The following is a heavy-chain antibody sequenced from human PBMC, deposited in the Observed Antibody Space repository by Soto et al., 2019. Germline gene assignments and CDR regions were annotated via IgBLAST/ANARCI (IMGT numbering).Heavy chain of an antibody. Sequence: PGGSLRLSCAASGFTFSDYYMSWIRQAPGKGLEWVSYISSSSSYTNYADSVKGRFTISRDNAKNSLYLQMSSLRAEDTAVYYCARGGTLLGLYYYGMDVWGQGTTVTVSS. J-gene: IGHJ6*02. V-gene: IGHV3-11*06. CDR2: ISSSSSYT. CDR3: ARGGTLLGLYYYGMDV. CDR1: GFTFSDYY. D-gene: IGHD3-16*01.